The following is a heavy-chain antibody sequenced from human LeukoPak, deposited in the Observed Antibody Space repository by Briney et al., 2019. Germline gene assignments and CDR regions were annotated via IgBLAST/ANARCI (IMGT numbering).Heavy chain of an antibody. D-gene: IGHD3-9*01. CDR3: ARETYSNILTGTDY. Sequence: SETLSLTCTVSGGSISSYYWSWIRQPPGKGLEWIGYISYSGSSNYNPSLKSRVSISVDTSKNQFSLKLNSVTAADTAVYYCARETYSNILTGTDYWGPGTLVTVSS. V-gene: IGHV4-59*01. CDR2: ISYSGSS. J-gene: IGHJ4*02. CDR1: GGSISSYY.